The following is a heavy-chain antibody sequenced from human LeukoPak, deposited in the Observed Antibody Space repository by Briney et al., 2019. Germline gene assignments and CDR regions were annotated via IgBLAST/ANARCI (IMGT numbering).Heavy chain of an antibody. J-gene: IGHJ6*02. D-gene: IGHD2-2*01. V-gene: IGHV4-59*08. Sequence: PSETLSLTCTVSSGSISSYYWSWIRQPPGKGLEWIGYTFSGGITNYNPSLKSRTTISLDTSESQFSLTVTSVTAADTAVYYCARGVCTSSYCYAGDYGLDVWGQGTTVTVSS. CDR3: ARGVCTSSYCYAGDYGLDV. CDR1: SGSISSYY. CDR2: TFSGGIT.